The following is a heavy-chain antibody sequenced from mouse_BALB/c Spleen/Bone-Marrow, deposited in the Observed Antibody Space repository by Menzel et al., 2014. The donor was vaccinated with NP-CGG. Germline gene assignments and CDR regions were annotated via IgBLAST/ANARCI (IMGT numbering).Heavy chain of an antibody. V-gene: IGHV1-7*01. CDR1: GYTFTSYW. Sequence: QVQLQQSGAELAKPGASVKMSCKAPGYTFTSYWMHWVKQRPGQGLEWIGYINPSTGYTEYNQKFKDKATLTADKSSSTACMQLSSLTSEDSAVYYCATGYYLDYWGQGTTLTVSS. J-gene: IGHJ2*01. CDR3: ATGYYLDY. D-gene: IGHD4-1*01. CDR2: INPSTGYT.